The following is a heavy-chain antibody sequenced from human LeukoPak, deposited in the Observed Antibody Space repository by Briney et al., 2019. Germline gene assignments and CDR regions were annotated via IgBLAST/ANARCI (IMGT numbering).Heavy chain of an antibody. J-gene: IGHJ5*02. Sequence: GASVKVSCKASGYTFTSFDINWVRQATGQGLEWMGWMNHNINKPDYAQKFQGRVTLTMNTFISTAYMERSDLTSEDTAVYYCARVKRLPTVWFDPWGQGTLVTVSS. CDR3: ARVKRLPTVWFDP. CDR2: MNHNINKP. D-gene: IGHD6-25*01. V-gene: IGHV1-8*01. CDR1: GYTFTSFD.